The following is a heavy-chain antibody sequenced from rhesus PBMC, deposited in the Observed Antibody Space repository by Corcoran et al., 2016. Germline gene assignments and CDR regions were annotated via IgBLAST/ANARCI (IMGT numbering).Heavy chain of an antibody. CDR1: GSSISSNW. CDR3: AREKDDY. V-gene: IGHV4-80*01. CDR2: IDGNSGRT. J-gene: IGHJ4*01. Sequence: QVQLQESGPGLVKPSETLSLTRTVSGSSISSNWWTWLRQPPGKGLEGIGDIDGNSGRTNYNPSLKSRVTISKDASKNHFSLKLSSVTAADTAVYYCAREKDDYWGQGVLVTVSS.